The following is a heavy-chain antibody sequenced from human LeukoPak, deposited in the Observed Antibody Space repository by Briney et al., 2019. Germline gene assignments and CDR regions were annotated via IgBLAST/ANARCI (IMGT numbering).Heavy chain of an antibody. Sequence: ASVKVSCKASGYTFTGYYMHWVRQAPGQGLEWMGWINPNSGGTNYAQKFQGRVTMTRDTSISTAYMELSRLRSDDTAVYYCARDPGLYYYGSGSYNWFDPWGQGILVTVSS. CDR3: ARDPGLYYYGSGSYNWFDP. CDR2: INPNSGGT. D-gene: IGHD3-10*01. CDR1: GYTFTGYY. V-gene: IGHV1-2*02. J-gene: IGHJ5*02.